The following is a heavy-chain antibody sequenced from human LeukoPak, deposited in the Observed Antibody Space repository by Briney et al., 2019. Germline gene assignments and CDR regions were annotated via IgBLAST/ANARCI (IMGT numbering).Heavy chain of an antibody. CDR1: GYSISSGYH. D-gene: IGHD2-8*01. Sequence: SETLSLTCLVSGYSISSGYHWGWIRQPPGKGLDWIGSIYRSGITYYNPSLKSRVTISVDTSKNQFSLKLSSVTAADTAVYYLARNEWTYDIWGKGTMVPASS. CDR3: ARNEWTYDI. CDR2: IYRSGIT. J-gene: IGHJ3*02. V-gene: IGHV4-38-2*01.